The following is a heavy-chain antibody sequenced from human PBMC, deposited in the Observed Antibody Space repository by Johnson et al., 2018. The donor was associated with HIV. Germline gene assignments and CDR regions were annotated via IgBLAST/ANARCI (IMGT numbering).Heavy chain of an antibody. J-gene: IGHJ3*02. CDR1: GFSFSSYG. Sequence: EVQLVESGGGVVQPGGSLRLSCAASGFSFSSYGVHWVRQAPGKGLEYVSSISSNGGSTSYANSVKGRFTISRDNSKNTLYLQMGSLRAEDMAVYYCARVGDGNNKNAFDIWGQGTMVTVSS. D-gene: IGHD5-24*01. V-gene: IGHV3-64*01. CDR3: ARVGDGNNKNAFDI. CDR2: ISSNGGST.